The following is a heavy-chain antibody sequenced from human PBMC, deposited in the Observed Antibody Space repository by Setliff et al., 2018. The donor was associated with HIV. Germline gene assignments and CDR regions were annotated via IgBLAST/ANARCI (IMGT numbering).Heavy chain of an antibody. D-gene: IGHD3-16*01. Sequence: GGSLRLSCAASGFTLSGYWMHWVRQAPGKGLEWVSVIYSAGSIFYADSVKGRFTISRDIFKNTLYLQMDSLRAEDTGVYYCAREDLGGAPDYWGQGTLVTVSS. J-gene: IGHJ4*02. CDR2: IYSAGSI. CDR3: AREDLGGAPDY. CDR1: GFTLSGYW. V-gene: IGHV3-66*01.